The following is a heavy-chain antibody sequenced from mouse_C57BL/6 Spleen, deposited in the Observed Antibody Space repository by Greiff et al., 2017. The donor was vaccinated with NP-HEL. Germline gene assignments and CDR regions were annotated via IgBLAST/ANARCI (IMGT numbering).Heavy chain of an antibody. CDR1: GFTFSSYG. CDR3: ARGYDYDGAWFAY. V-gene: IGHV5-6*01. CDR2: ISSGGSYT. J-gene: IGHJ3*01. Sequence: EVQLVESGGDLVKPGGSLKLSCAASGFTFSSYGMSWVRQTPDKRLEWVATISSGGSYTYYPDRVKGRFTISRDNAKNTLYLQMSSLKSEDTAMYYCARGYDYDGAWFAYWGQGTLVTVSA. D-gene: IGHD2-4*01.